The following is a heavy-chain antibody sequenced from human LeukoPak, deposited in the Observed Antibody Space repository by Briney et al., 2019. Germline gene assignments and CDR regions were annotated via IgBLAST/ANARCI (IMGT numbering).Heavy chain of an antibody. CDR2: INHSGST. CDR1: GGSFSGYY. Sequence: SETLSLTCAVYGGSFSGYYWSWIRQPPGKGLEWIGEINHSGSTNYNPSLKSRVTISVDTSKNQFSLKLSSVTAADTAVYYCARAVRLWFGEADYMDVWGKGTTVTISS. J-gene: IGHJ6*03. D-gene: IGHD3-10*01. CDR3: ARAVRLWFGEADYMDV. V-gene: IGHV4-34*01.